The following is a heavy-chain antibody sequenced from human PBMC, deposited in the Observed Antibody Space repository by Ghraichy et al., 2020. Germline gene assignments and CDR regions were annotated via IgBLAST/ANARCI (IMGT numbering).Heavy chain of an antibody. D-gene: IGHD6-6*01. Sequence: SETLSLTCTVSGGSISSYYWSWIRQPPGKGLEWIGYIYYSGSTNYNPSLKSRVTISVDTSKIHFSLKLSSVTAADTAVYYCAREGGEYSSSSDYYYYYGMDVWGQGTTVTVSS. CDR2: IYYSGST. J-gene: IGHJ6*02. CDR1: GGSISSYY. V-gene: IGHV4-59*01. CDR3: AREGGEYSSSSDYYYYYGMDV.